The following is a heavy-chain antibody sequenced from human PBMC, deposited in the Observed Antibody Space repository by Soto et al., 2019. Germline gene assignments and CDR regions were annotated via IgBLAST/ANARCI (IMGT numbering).Heavy chain of an antibody. CDR3: ARDVAPRGYYASSGYYGDAFDI. V-gene: IGHV4-31*03. J-gene: IGHJ3*02. Sequence: QVQLQESGPGLVKPSQTLSLTCTVSGGSISSGGYYWSWIRQHPGKGLEWIGYIYYSGSTYYNPSLNGRVTISVDSSKIPFSLKLSSVTAADTAVYYCARDVAPRGYYASSGYYGDAFDIWGQGTMVTVSS. D-gene: IGHD3-22*01. CDR2: IYYSGST. CDR1: GGSISSGGYY.